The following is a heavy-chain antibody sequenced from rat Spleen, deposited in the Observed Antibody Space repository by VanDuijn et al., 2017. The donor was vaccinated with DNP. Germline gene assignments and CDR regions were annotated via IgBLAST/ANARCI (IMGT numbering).Heavy chain of an antibody. CDR3: ARGGRSYFDY. CDR1: GFTLNNYW. D-gene: IGHD1-11*01. Sequence: EVQLVESGGDLVQPGRSLKLSCVAFGFTLNNYWMTWTRQVPGKGLEWVASITSSGGDSYYPDSVKGRFTISRDNAKNALYLQMNSLRSEDTASYYCARGGRSYFDYWGQGVMVTVSS. J-gene: IGHJ2*01. V-gene: IGHV5-31*01. CDR2: ITSSGGDS.